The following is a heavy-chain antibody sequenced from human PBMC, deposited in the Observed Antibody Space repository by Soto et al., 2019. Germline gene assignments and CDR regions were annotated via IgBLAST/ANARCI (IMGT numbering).Heavy chain of an antibody. Sequence: GGSLRLSCAASGFTFSSYSMNWVRQAPGKGLEWVSSISSSSSYIYYADSVKGRFTISRDNAKNSLYLQMNSLRAEDTAVYYCARVHSSSPLFDYWGQGTLVTVSS. D-gene: IGHD6-6*01. CDR1: GFTFSSYS. V-gene: IGHV3-21*01. J-gene: IGHJ4*02. CDR3: ARVHSSSPLFDY. CDR2: ISSSSSYI.